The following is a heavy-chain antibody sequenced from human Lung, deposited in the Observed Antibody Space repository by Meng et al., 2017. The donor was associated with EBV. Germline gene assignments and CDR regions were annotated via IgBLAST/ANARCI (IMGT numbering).Heavy chain of an antibody. CDR1: GYTYTDYQ. CDR3: VKHSSDWSLDS. D-gene: IGHD6-19*01. V-gene: IGHV1-18*01. CDR2: IHPSGHP. J-gene: IGHJ4*02. Sequence: QGQLVQSGSELKKPGASVKVSCKASGYTYTDYQTDWVRQAPGQGLEWMGWIHPSGHPTYAQKFQGRVTMTIDTSTTTASMELRSLRSGDSALYYCVKHSSDWSLDSWGQGTLVTVSS.